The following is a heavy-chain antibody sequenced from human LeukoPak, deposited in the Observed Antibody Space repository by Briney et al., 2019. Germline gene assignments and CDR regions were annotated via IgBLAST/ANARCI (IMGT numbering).Heavy chain of an antibody. CDR2: ISGSGGST. Sequence: GGSLRLSCAASGFTFSKYGMSWVRQAPGKGLEWVSAISGSGGSTYYADSVKGRFTISRDNSKNTLYLQMNSLRAEDTAVYYCVAYYDILTGYKYWGQGTLVTVSS. V-gene: IGHV3-23*01. J-gene: IGHJ4*02. D-gene: IGHD3-9*01. CDR3: VAYYDILTGYKY. CDR1: GFTFSKYG.